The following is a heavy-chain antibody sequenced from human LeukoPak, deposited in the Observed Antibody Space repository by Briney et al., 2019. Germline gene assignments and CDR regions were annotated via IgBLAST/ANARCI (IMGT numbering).Heavy chain of an antibody. CDR3: ARYRSTSDERYLDP. D-gene: IGHD2-2*01. CDR1: GYSISSGDW. V-gene: IGHV4-28*02. Sequence: TSQTLSLTCAVSGYSISSGDWWGWIRQPPGKGLEWIGYIYSGGNTHYNPSLKSRVTLSVDTSKNQFSLQLSSVTAVDTAIYYCARYRSTSDERYLDPWGQGTLVTVSS. CDR2: IYSGGNT. J-gene: IGHJ5*02.